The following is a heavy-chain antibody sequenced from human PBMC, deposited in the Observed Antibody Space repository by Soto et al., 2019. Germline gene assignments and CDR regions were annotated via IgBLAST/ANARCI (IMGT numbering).Heavy chain of an antibody. CDR3: ARDRHGRDWYTYYFSTLAV. CDR1: GFIFSDYA. Sequence: EVQLLESGGGLVQPGESLRLSCAASGFIFSDYAMTWVRQAPGKGLEWVSGISGSGESIYYADSVEGRFTISRDNSKNTLYLQMNSLRGEDTAVYYCARDRHGRDWYTYYFSTLAVWGQGTTVTVSS. D-gene: IGHD6-19*01. J-gene: IGHJ6*02. CDR2: ISGSGESI. V-gene: IGHV3-23*01.